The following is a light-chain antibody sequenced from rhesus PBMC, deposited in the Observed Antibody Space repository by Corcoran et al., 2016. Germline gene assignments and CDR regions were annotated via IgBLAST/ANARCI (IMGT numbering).Light chain of an antibody. J-gene: IGKJ1*01. CDR3: QQHNSYPRT. CDR1: QGISSY. CDR2: KAS. V-gene: IGKV1-25*01. Sequence: DIQMTQSPSSLSASVGDTVTITCRASQGISSYLAWYQQNPGKAPKLLIYKASTLQSGVPSRFSGSGSGTDFTLTISSLQPEDCATYYCQQHNSYPRTFGQGTKVEIK.